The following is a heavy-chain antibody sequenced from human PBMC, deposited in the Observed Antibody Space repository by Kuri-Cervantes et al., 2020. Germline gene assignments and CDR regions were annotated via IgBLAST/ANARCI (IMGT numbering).Heavy chain of an antibody. D-gene: IGHD3-22*01. J-gene: IGHJ3*02. CDR3: AREARNSYDSATLGAYDI. Sequence: SCSVPGGSISTNNWWSWVRQSPGKGLEWIGEISHSGSTNYNPSLKSRVTMSIDKSKNQFSLKLSSVTAADTAIFSCAREARNSYDSATLGAYDIWGQGTMVTVSS. CDR1: GGSISTNNW. CDR2: ISHSGST. V-gene: IGHV4-4*01.